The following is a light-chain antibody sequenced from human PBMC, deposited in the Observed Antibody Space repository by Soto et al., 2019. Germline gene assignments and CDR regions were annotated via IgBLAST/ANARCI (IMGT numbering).Light chain of an antibody. CDR2: DVT. CDR3: SSYTTSRTRI. CDR1: SSDVGGYDY. J-gene: IGLJ2*01. Sequence: QSALTQPASVSGSPGQSITISCTGTSSDVGGYDYVSWYQHHPGKAPKLIIYDVTNGPSGVSNRFFGSKSGNTASLTISGLQAEDEADYYCSSYTTSRTRIFGGGTKVTVL. V-gene: IGLV2-14*03.